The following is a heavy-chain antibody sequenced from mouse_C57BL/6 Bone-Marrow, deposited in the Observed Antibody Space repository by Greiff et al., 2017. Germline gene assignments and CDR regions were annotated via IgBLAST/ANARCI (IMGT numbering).Heavy chain of an antibody. CDR2: INPYNGGT. D-gene: IGHD2-5*01. J-gene: IGHJ3*01. V-gene: IGHV1-19*01. Sequence: VQLKQSGPVLVKPGASVKMSCKASGYTFTDYYMNWVKQSHGKSLEWIGVINPYNGGTSYNQKFKGKATLTVDKSSSTAYMELNSLTSEDSAVYYCERKGAYYSNPWFAYWGQGTLVTVSA. CDR1: GYTFTDYY. CDR3: ERKGAYYSNPWFAY.